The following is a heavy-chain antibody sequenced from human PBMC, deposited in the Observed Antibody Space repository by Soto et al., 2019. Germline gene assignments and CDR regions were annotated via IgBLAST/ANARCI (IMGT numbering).Heavy chain of an antibody. D-gene: IGHD2-21*02. Sequence: QVQLVQSGAEEKKPGASVKDSCKASGYTFTSYAMHWVRPAPGQRLEWMGWINAGNGNTKYSQKFQGRVTSTRDTSASTAYMELSSLRSEDTAVYYCARSIVVVTALDYWGQGTLVTVSS. J-gene: IGHJ4*02. CDR3: ARSIVVVTALDY. V-gene: IGHV1-3*05. CDR1: GYTFTSYA. CDR2: INAGNGNT.